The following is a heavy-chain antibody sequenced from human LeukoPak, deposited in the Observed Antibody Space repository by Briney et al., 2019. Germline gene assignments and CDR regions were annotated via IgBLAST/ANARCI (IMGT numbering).Heavy chain of an antibody. CDR3: ARVPGSGHRFDY. Sequence: VESLHISCKGSDYHFTSYWIGWVRQLPGKGLEWMGIIYPGDSDTRYSPSFQGQVTISADKSISTAYLQWSSLKASDTAMYYCARVPGSGHRFDYWGQGTLVTVSS. CDR2: IYPGDSDT. CDR1: DYHFTSYW. J-gene: IGHJ4*02. D-gene: IGHD3-10*01. V-gene: IGHV5-51*01.